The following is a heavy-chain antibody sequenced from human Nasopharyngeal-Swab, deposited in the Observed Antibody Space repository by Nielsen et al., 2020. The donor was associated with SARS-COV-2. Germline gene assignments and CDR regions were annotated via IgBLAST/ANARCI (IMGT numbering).Heavy chain of an antibody. CDR1: GFTFSSYS. J-gene: IGHJ4*02. D-gene: IGHD3-22*01. CDR3: ARDFNYYDSSGYDTRDY. CDR2: ISSSSSYI. Sequence: GESLKISCAASGFTFSSYSMNWVRQAPGKGLEWVSSISSSSSYIYYADSVKGRFNISRDNAKNSLYLQMNSLRAEDTAVYYCARDFNYYDSSGYDTRDYWGQGTLVTVSS. V-gene: IGHV3-21*01.